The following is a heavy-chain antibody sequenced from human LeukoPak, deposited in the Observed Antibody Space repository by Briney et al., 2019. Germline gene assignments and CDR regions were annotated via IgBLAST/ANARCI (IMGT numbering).Heavy chain of an antibody. J-gene: IGHJ6*03. CDR3: ARGVSGSYFLYYYYMDA. CDR2: ISSSGSTI. V-gene: IGHV3-48*03. Sequence: PGGSLRLSCAASGFTFSSYEMNWVRQAPGKGLEWVSYISSSGSTIYYADSAKGRFTISRDNAKNSLYLQMNSLRAEDTAVYYCARGVSGSYFLYYYYMDAWGKGTTVTVSS. D-gene: IGHD1-26*01. CDR1: GFTFSSYE.